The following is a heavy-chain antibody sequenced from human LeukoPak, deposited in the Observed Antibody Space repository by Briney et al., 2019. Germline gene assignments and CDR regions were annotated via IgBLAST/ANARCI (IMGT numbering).Heavy chain of an antibody. CDR1: GGSISSSTYY. CDR2: IYYSGTT. D-gene: IGHD1-26*01. Sequence: PSETLSLTCTVSGGSISSSTYYWGWVRQSPGKDLVWIGNIYYSGTTYYNPSLKSRVTISVDTSKNLFSLKLTSVTAADTAIYYCERSLYSGSAWFDPWGQGTLVTVSS. V-gene: IGHV4-39*07. J-gene: IGHJ5*02. CDR3: ERSLYSGSAWFDP.